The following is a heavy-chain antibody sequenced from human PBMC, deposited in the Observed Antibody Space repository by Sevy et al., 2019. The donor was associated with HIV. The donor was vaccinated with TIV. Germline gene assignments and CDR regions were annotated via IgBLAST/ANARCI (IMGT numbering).Heavy chain of an antibody. CDR1: GFTVSTNY. CDR2: IYSGGST. J-gene: IGHJ3*02. V-gene: IGHV3-53*01. CDR3: ARDRGAVAGSDAFDI. D-gene: IGHD6-19*01. Sequence: GSLRLSCAASGFTVSTNYMSWVRQAPGKGLEWVSVIYSGGSTYYADSVKGRFTISRDNSKNTLYLQMNSLRAEDTAVYYCARDRGAVAGSDAFDIWGQGTMVTVSS.